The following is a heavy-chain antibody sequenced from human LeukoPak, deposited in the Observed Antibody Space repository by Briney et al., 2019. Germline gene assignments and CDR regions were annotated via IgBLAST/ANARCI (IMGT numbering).Heavy chain of an antibody. Sequence: SLRLSCAASGFTFSSYAMSWVRQAPGKGLEWVSAISGRGTNTYSADSVKGRFTISRDNSKNTLYLQMNSLRAEDTAVYYCAKRDSGSHYVDYWGQGTLVTVSS. D-gene: IGHD1-26*01. CDR1: GFTFSSYA. V-gene: IGHV3-23*01. J-gene: IGHJ4*02. CDR2: ISGRGTNT. CDR3: AKRDSGSHYVDY.